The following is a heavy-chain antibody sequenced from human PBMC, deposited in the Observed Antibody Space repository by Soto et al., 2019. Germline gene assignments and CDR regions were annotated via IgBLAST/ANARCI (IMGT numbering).Heavy chain of an antibody. V-gene: IGHV1-18*01. CDR2: ISPYSGNT. J-gene: IGHJ4*02. Sequence: ASVKVSCKASGYTFTTYDLSWVRQAPGQGLEWMGWISPYSGNTKYAQKLQGRVTMTTDTSTNTAYVELRSLRSDDTAVYYCATAHNSGWYFFDYWGPGTLVTVSS. D-gene: IGHD6-19*01. CDR1: GYTFTTYD. CDR3: ATAHNSGWYFFDY.